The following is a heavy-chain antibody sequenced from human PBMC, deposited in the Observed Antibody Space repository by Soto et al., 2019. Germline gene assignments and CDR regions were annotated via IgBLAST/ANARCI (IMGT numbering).Heavy chain of an antibody. J-gene: IGHJ3*02. Sequence: SETLSLTCTVSGGSISSGGYYWSWIRQHPGKGLEWIGYIYYSGSTYYNPSLKSRVTISVDTSKNQFSLKLSSVTAADTAVYYCARGDDYGDYLVDAFDIWGQGTMVTVSS. V-gene: IGHV4-31*03. D-gene: IGHD4-17*01. CDR2: IYYSGST. CDR3: ARGDDYGDYLVDAFDI. CDR1: GGSISSGGYY.